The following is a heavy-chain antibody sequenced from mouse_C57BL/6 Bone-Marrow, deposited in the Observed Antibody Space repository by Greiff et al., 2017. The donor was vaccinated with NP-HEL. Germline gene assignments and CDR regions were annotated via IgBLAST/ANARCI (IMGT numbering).Heavy chain of an antibody. CDR1: GFTFSSYA. Sequence: EVNLVESGEGLVKPGGSLKLSCAASGFTFSSYAMSWVRQTPEKRLEWVAYISSGGDYIYYADTVKGRFTISRDNARNTLYLQMSSLKSEDTAMYYCTRIYYYGSSYRWYFDVWGTGTTVTVSS. V-gene: IGHV5-9-1*02. CDR3: TRIYYYGSSYRWYFDV. CDR2: ISSGGDYI. J-gene: IGHJ1*03. D-gene: IGHD1-1*01.